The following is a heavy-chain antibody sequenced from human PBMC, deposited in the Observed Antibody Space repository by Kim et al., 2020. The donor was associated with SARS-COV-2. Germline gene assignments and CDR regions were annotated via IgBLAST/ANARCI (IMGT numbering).Heavy chain of an antibody. CDR1: GFTFSSYG. CDR3: ARDGSDYYDSSGYFDY. J-gene: IGHJ4*02. Sequence: GGSLRLSCAASGFTFSSYGMHWVRQAPGKGLEWVAVIWYDGSNNYYADSVKGRFTISRDNSKNTLYLQMNSLRAEDTAVYYCARDGSDYYDSSGYFDYWGQGTLVTVSS. D-gene: IGHD3-22*01. V-gene: IGHV3-33*01. CDR2: IWYDGSNN.